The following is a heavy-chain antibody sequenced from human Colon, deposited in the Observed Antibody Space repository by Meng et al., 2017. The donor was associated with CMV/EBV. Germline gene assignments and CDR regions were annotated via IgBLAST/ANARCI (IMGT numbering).Heavy chain of an antibody. Sequence: GGSLRLSCVGSGFTFSNYWMHWVRQAPGKGLEWVASISTSSTYIYYAESLKGRFTISRDNAKNLLHLHISSLSAEDTAVYYCAREVVPPRRMDVWGQGTTVTVSS. D-gene: IGHD2-2*01. CDR1: GFTFSNYW. V-gene: IGHV3-21*01. CDR3: AREVVPPRRMDV. CDR2: ISTSSTYI. J-gene: IGHJ6*02.